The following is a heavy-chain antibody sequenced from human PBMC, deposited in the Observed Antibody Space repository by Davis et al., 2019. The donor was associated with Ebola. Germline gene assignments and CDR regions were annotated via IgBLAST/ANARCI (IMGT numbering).Heavy chain of an antibody. CDR3: ARVAYYYDSSGYSRGGFDY. CDR1: GGSISSYY. CDR2: IYYSGST. Sequence: SETLSPTCTVPGGSISSYYWRWIRQPPGKGLAWIGYIYYSGSTNYNPSLKSRVTISVDTSKNQFSLKLSSVTAADTAVYYCARVAYYYDSSGYSRGGFDYWGQGTLVTVSS. J-gene: IGHJ4*02. D-gene: IGHD3-22*01. V-gene: IGHV4-59*01.